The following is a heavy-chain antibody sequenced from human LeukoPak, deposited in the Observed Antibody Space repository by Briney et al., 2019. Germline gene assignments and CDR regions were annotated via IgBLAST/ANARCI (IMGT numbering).Heavy chain of an antibody. CDR2: INHSGGA. CDR1: DGSLSGYY. V-gene: IGHV4-34*01. CDR3: ARGPASGSNFAWFDT. D-gene: IGHD3-10*01. J-gene: IGHJ5*02. Sequence: SETLSLTCAVYDGSLSGYYWSWVRQTPGKGLEWIGEINHSGGAYYNPSLKSRVTISVDTSRNHLSLKLSSVTAADMAVYYCARGPASGSNFAWFDTWGQGTLVTVSS.